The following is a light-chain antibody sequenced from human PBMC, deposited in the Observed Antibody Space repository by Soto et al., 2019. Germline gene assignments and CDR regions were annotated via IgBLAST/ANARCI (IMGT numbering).Light chain of an antibody. J-gene: IGKJ1*01. CDR1: QSVSSN. CDR2: GES. V-gene: IGKV3-15*01. Sequence: EIVMTQSPATLSVSPVERATLSCRASQSVSSNLAWYQQKPGQAPRLLIYGESTRATGIPARFSGSGSGTEFTLTLSSLQSEDFAVYYCQQYNKWPWTFGKGNKVDI. CDR3: QQYNKWPWT.